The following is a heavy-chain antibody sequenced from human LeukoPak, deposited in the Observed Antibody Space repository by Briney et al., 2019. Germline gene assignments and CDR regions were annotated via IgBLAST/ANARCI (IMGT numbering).Heavy chain of an antibody. CDR2: ISYDGSNK. CDR3: ARGGEWELLPAYFRH. CDR1: GFTFSSYA. Sequence: GGSLRLSCAASGFTFSSYAMHWVRQAPGKGLEWVAVISYDGSNKYYADSVKGRFTISRDNSKNTLYLQMNSLRAEDTAVYYCARGGEWELLPAYFRHWGQGTLVTVSS. V-gene: IGHV3-30-3*01. D-gene: IGHD1-26*01. J-gene: IGHJ1*01.